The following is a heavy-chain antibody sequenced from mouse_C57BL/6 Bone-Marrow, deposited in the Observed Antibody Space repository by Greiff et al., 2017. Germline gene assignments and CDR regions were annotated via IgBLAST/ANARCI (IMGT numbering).Heavy chain of an antibody. D-gene: IGHD1-1*01. CDR3: ARNYYYGSTHYFDY. V-gene: IGHV5-17*01. Sequence: EVQRVESGGGLVKPGGSLKLSCAASGFTFSDYGMHWVRQAPEKGLEWVAYISSGSSTIYYADTVKGRVTISRDNAKNTLFLQMTSLRSEDTAMYYCARNYYYGSTHYFDYWGQGTTLTVSS. CDR2: ISSGSSTI. CDR1: GFTFSDYG. J-gene: IGHJ2*01.